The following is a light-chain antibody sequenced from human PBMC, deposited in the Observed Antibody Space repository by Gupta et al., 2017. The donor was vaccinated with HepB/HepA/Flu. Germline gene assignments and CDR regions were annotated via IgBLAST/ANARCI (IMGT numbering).Light chain of an antibody. Sequence: QSLLPQPPSASGTPGQRVTSTCSGSSSNIGSNTVNWYQQLPGTAPKLLIYSNNQRPSGVPDRFSGSKSGTSASLAISGLQSEDEADYYCAAWDDSLNDYVVFGGGTKLTVL. V-gene: IGLV1-44*01. CDR2: SNN. CDR3: AAWDDSLNDYVV. J-gene: IGLJ2*01. CDR1: SSNIGSNT.